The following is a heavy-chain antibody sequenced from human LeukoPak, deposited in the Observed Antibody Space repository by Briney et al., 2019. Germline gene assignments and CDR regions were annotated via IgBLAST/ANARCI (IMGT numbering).Heavy chain of an antibody. CDR2: ITGSGYDA. V-gene: IGHV3-23*01. CDR1: GFTFSNYA. Sequence: GGSLRLSCAASGFTFSNYAMTWVRQAPGKGLEWVSTITGSGYDAYYADSVKGRFSISRDNSKNMLYLQMDSLRAENTAVYYCAKGATGLRIVGDDWGQGTLVTVSS. J-gene: IGHJ4*02. CDR3: AKGATGLRIVGDD. D-gene: IGHD2-15*01.